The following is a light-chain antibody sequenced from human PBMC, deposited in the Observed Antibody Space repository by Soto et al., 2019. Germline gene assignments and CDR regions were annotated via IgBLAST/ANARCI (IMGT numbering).Light chain of an antibody. CDR3: QQYKNWPL. CDR1: QSVRSH. V-gene: IGKV3-15*01. J-gene: IGKJ5*01. CDR2: GAS. Sequence: IVVTQSQATLSVSPGEGVTLSGRASQSVRSHLAWYQQKPGQPPRLLIYGASTRATGIPARFSGSGFGTEFTLTISSLQSEDFAVYYCQQYKNWPLFGQGTRLEIK.